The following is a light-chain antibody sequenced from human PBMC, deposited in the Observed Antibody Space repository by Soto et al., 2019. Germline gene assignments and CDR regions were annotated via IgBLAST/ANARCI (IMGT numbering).Light chain of an antibody. J-gene: IGLJ1*01. V-gene: IGLV2-8*01. Sequence: QSVLTQSPSASGSPGQSVTISCTGTSSDIGGYNSVSWYQQHPGKAPKVMIYDVTKRPSGVPDRFSGSKSGNTASLTVSALQAEDEADYYCSSYTDRKHLVFGTGTQLTVL. CDR3: SSYTDRKHLV. CDR2: DVT. CDR1: SSDIGGYNS.